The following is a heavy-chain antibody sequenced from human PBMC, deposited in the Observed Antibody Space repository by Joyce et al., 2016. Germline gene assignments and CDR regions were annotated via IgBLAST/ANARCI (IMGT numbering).Heavy chain of an antibody. CDR2: ISPFSGNT. Sequence: QVQLVQSETELKRPGASVNISCKTSGYSFEFYGITWVRQAPGQGLECVGWISPFSGNTNYAQKFKGRVTMTTDKSTGTAFMDLRSLTPDDTAVYYCARLDHSDYIHWFDPWGQGTLVTVSS. V-gene: IGHV1-18*01. D-gene: IGHD4-11*01. CDR3: ARLDHSDYIHWFDP. J-gene: IGHJ5*02. CDR1: GYSFEFYG.